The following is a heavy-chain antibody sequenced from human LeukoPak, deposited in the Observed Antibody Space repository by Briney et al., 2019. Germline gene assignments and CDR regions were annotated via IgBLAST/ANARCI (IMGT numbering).Heavy chain of an antibody. J-gene: IGHJ6*02. CDR1: GGTFSSYA. V-gene: IGHV1-69*13. Sequence: SVKVSCKASGGTFSSYAISWVRQAPGQGLEWMGGIIPIFGTANYAQKFQGRVTITADESTSTAYMELSSLRSEDTAVYYCARGDYGDYSVYYGMDVWGQGTTVTVSS. D-gene: IGHD4-17*01. CDR2: IIPIFGTA. CDR3: ARGDYGDYSVYYGMDV.